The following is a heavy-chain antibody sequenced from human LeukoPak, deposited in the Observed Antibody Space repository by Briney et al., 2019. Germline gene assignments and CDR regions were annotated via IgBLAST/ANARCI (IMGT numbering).Heavy chain of an antibody. CDR3: ARSAPRYCSSTSCYGGLLEFDP. D-gene: IGHD2-2*01. V-gene: IGHV4-39*01. CDR2: IHYRGNT. J-gene: IGHJ5*02. CDR1: GGSISSSNYY. Sequence: PSETPSLTCTVSGGSISSSNYYWGWIRQPPGKGLEWIGSIHYRGNTYYNPSLKSRVTISVDTSKNQFSLKLSSVTAADTAVYYCARSAPRYCSSTSCYGGLLEFDPWGQGTLVTVSS.